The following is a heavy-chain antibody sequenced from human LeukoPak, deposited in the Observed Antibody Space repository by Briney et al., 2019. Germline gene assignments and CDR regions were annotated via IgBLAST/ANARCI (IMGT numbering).Heavy chain of an antibody. CDR1: GFTFSSYG. J-gene: IGHJ3*02. CDR3: AKPGVQWELLPHGAFDI. D-gene: IGHD1-26*01. CDR2: IRYDGSNK. V-gene: IGHV3-30*02. Sequence: GGSLRLSRTASGFTFSSYGMHWVRQAPGKGLEWVAFIRYDGSNKYYAGSVKGRFTISRDNSKNTLYLQMNSLRAEDTAVYYCAKPGVQWELLPHGAFDIWGQGTMVTVSS.